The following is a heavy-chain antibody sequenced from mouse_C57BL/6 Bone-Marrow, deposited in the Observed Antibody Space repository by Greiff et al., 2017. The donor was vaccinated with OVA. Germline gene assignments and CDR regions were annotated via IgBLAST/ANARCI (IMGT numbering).Heavy chain of an antibody. CDR1: GFSLTSYG. V-gene: IGHV2-6*01. Sequence: VQLQQSGPGLVAPSQSLSITCTVSGFSLTSYGLDWVRQSPGKGLEWLGVIWGVGSTNYNSALKSRLSISKDNSKSQVFLKMNSLQTDDTAMYYCASDVRHDGYFAYWGQGTLVTVSA. D-gene: IGHD2-3*01. CDR3: ASDVRHDGYFAY. CDR2: IWGVGST. J-gene: IGHJ3*01.